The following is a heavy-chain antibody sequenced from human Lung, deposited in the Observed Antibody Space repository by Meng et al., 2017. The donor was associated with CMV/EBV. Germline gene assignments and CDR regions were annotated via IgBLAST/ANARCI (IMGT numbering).Heavy chain of an antibody. CDR2: ISGSGDGT. CDR3: AKTRATVVLAAINY. V-gene: IGHV3-23*01. CDR1: GFCFSNYS. Sequence: GGGVVQLGGSLSLSCAVSGFCFSNYSMPLVRQAPGKGLEWVSGISGSGDGTYYADSVRGRFTMYRDSSNNTLYLQMNSLRDEDTAIYYCAKTRATVVLAAINYWGQGTLVTVSS. D-gene: IGHD2-15*01. J-gene: IGHJ4*02.